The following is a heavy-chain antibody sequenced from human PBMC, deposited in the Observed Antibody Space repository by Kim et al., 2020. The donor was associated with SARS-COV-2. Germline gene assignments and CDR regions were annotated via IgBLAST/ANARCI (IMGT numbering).Heavy chain of an antibody. CDR3: VSKRADSSGFIDS. V-gene: IGHV4-59*03. D-gene: IGHD3-22*01. J-gene: IGHJ4*02. CDR2: IHHTGTT. CDR1: SASFSENY. Sequence: SETLSLTCSVASASFSENYWSWIRQPPGRGLEWIGYIHHTGTTNYNPSLKSRVAISVDSSKNQFSLNLNSMTTADTAVYYCVSKRADSSGFIDSWCQGTLVTVSS.